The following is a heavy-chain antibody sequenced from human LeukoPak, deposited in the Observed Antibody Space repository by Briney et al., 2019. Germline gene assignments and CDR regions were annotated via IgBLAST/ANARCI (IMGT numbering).Heavy chain of an antibody. Sequence: SETLSLTCAVYGGSFSGYYWSWIRQPPGKGLEWIGEINHSGSTNYNPSLKSRVTISVDTSKNQFSLKLSPVTAADTAVYYCARHAVRHSSSMNFDYWGQGTLVTVSS. J-gene: IGHJ4*02. CDR1: GGSFSGYY. CDR2: INHSGST. V-gene: IGHV4-34*01. D-gene: IGHD6-6*01. CDR3: ARHAVRHSSSMNFDY.